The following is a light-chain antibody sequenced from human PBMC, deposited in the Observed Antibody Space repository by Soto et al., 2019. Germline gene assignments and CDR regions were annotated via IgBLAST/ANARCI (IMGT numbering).Light chain of an antibody. CDR3: QHSYSAPWT. CDR2: APS. CDR1: QSIRSS. V-gene: IGKV1-39*01. Sequence: DIQMTPSPSSLSASVGDRVTITCRASQSIRSSLNWYQQKPGKAPKLLTYAPSTLQTSVPSRFSGSGSWTDFTLTISRLQPYDFATYDCQHSYSAPWTCGQGTRVEIK. J-gene: IGKJ1*01.